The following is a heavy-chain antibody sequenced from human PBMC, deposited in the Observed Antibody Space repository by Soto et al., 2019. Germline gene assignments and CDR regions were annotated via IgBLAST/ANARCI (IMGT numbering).Heavy chain of an antibody. CDR1: GFSFSSYA. V-gene: IGHV3-23*01. CDR3: AKGPNYDILTGRYYYYYMAV. J-gene: IGHJ6*03. CDR2: ISGGGGST. Sequence: GGSLRLSCAASGFSFSSYAMSWVRQAPGKGLEWVSTISGGGGSTYYAGSVKGRFTISRDNSKNTLFLQMNSLRAEDTAVYYCAKGPNYDILTGRYYYYYMAVWGKGTTVTVSS. D-gene: IGHD3-9*01.